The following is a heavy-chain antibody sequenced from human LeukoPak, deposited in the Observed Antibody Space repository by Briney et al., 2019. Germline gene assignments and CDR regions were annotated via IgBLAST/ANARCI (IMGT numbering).Heavy chain of an antibody. CDR1: GFTFSSYA. CDR2: ISGSGDST. Sequence: GGSLRLSCAASGFTFSSYAMSWVRQAPGKGLEWVSTISGSGDSTYYADSVKGRFTISRNNSKNTLYLQMNSLRAEDTAVYYCAKVSLSGATRGLYFDYWGQGTLVTVSS. J-gene: IGHJ4*02. CDR3: AKVSLSGATRGLYFDY. V-gene: IGHV3-23*01. D-gene: IGHD1-26*01.